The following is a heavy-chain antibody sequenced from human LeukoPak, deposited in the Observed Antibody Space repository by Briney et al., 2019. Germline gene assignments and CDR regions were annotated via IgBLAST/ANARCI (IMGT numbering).Heavy chain of an antibody. V-gene: IGHV3-23*01. CDR2: ISTRGET. CDR1: GFTFDNSA. J-gene: IGHJ3*01. D-gene: IGHD2-15*01. Sequence: GGSLRLSCAGSGFTFDNSALSWVRQAPGKGLEWGSAISTRGETNYGDSVRGRITISRDNFKRTVFLQLNSLRADDTAIYYCARHRLLAFAAFDVWGRGTMVTVS. CDR3: ARHRLLAFAAFDV.